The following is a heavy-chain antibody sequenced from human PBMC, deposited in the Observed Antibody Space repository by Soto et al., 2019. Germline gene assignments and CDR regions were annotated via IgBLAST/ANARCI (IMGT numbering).Heavy chain of an antibody. CDR1: GYTFTGYY. CDR3: ARRKGYCSSTSCSNLGFAFDI. D-gene: IGHD2-2*01. J-gene: IGHJ3*02. Sequence: ASVKVSCKASGYTFTGYYMHWVRQAPGQGLEWMGWINPNSGGTNYAQKFQGWVTMTRDTSISTAYMELSRLRSDDTAVYYCARRKGYCSSTSCSNLGFAFDIWGPGTMVNVSS. CDR2: INPNSGGT. V-gene: IGHV1-2*04.